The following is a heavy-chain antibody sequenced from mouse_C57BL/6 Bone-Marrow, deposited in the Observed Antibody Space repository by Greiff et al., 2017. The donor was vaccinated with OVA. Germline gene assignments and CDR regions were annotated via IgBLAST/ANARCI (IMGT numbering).Heavy chain of an antibody. J-gene: IGHJ2*01. D-gene: IGHD1-1*01. CDR1: GFNIKNTY. CDR2: IDPANGNT. V-gene: IGHV14-3*01. Sequence: VQLKQSVAELVRPGASVKLSCTASGFNIKNTYMHWVKQRPEQGLEWIGRIDPANGNTKYAPKFQGKATITADTSSNTAYLQLSSLTSEDTAIYYCVNYYCSSYGGYYFDYWGQGTTLTVSS. CDR3: VNYYCSSYGGYYFDY.